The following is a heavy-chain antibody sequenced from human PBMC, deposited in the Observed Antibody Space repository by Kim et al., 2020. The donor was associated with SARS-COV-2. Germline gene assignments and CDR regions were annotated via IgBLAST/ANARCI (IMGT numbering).Heavy chain of an antibody. J-gene: IGHJ4*02. V-gene: IGHV1-46*01. CDR2: INPSGGST. CDR1: GYTFTSYY. CDR3: AIASSNWYFDY. Sequence: ASVKVSCNPSGYTFTSYYIHWVRQAPGQGLEWMGIINPSGGSTTYAQKFQGGVTMTRDMSTSTVYMELSSLRSEDTAVYYCAIASSNWYFDYWGQGTLVTVSS. D-gene: IGHD6-13*01.